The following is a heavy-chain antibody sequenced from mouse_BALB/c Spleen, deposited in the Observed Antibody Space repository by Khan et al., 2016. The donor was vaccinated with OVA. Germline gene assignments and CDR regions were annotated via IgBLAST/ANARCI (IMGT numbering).Heavy chain of an antibody. V-gene: IGHV3-2*02. CDR2: ISYSGNT. CDR3: ARVYGGDFDY. CDR1: GYSITTDYA. Sequence: EVQLQESGPGLVKPSQSLSLTCTVTGYSITTDYAWNWIRQFPGNKLEWMGYISYSGNTKYNPYLKSRISITRDTSKNQFFLQLKSVTTGDTARYYCARVYGGDFDYWGQGTTLTVSS. D-gene: IGHD1-1*01. J-gene: IGHJ2*01.